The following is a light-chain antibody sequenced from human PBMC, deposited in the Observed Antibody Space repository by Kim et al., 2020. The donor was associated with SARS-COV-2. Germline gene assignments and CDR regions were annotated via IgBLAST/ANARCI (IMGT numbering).Light chain of an antibody. CDR3: QQRKT. Sequence: ATLSVSPGERATLSCRASQSVSGYLGWYQQKRGQAPRLLIYDASNRATGIPARFSGSGSGTEFTLTISSLEPEDFAVYYCQQRKTFGGGTKVDIK. CDR2: DAS. V-gene: IGKV3-11*01. CDR1: QSVSGY. J-gene: IGKJ4*01.